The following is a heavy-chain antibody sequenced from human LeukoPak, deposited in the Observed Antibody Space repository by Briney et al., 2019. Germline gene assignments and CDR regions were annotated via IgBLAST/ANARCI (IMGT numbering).Heavy chain of an antibody. CDR3: AVNYYDSSGYSKSFDY. V-gene: IGHV1-18*01. CDR1: GYTFTSYG. CDR2: ISAYNGNT. D-gene: IGHD3-22*01. Sequence: ASVKVSCKASGYTFTSYGISWVRQAPGQGLEWMGWISAYNGNTNYAQKLQGRVTMTRNTSISTAYMELSSLRSEDTAVYYCAVNYYDSSGYSKSFDYWGQGTLVTVSS. J-gene: IGHJ4*02.